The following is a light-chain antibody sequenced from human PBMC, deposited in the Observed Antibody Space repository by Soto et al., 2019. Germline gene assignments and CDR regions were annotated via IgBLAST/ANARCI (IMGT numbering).Light chain of an antibody. Sequence: IQLTQSPSSLSASVGDRVTITCRASQDISSYLAWYQQKPGKAPKLLIYGASILQSGVPSRFSGSGSGTDFTLTISSLQPEDFATYYCQQSYSTTITFGQGTRLEIK. J-gene: IGKJ5*01. CDR3: QQSYSTTIT. CDR2: GAS. CDR1: QDISSY. V-gene: IGKV1-39*01.